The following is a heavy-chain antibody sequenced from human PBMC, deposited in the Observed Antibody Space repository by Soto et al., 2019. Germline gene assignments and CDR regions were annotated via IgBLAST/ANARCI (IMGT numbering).Heavy chain of an antibody. J-gene: IGHJ5*02. V-gene: IGHV4-30-2*01. D-gene: IGHD3-16*01. CDR3: ARGQSHWGKTWFDP. CDR1: GGSVSENAYS. Sequence: SETLSLTCNVSGGSVSENAYSWTWIRQPPGKGLEWIGYIFHTGSAYYNPSLKSRVTLSVDRSKNQFSLRLTSVTAADTAIYYFARGQSHWGKTWFDPSGQATLVPVS. CDR2: IFHTGSA.